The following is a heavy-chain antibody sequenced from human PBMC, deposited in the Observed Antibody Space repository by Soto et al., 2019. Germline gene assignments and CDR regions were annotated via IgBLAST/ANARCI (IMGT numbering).Heavy chain of an antibody. CDR2: ISGSGAST. D-gene: IGHD6-19*01. V-gene: IGHV3-23*01. J-gene: IGHJ5*02. CDR3: AKEPIAVAGKGWFDP. Sequence: EVQLLESGGGLVQPGGSLRLSCAASGFTFRSYALTWVRQAPRKGLEWVSTISGSGASTYYADSVKGRFTISRDNSKNTVDLQMNSLRAEDTAVYFCAKEPIAVAGKGWFDPWGQGTLVTVSS. CDR1: GFTFRSYA.